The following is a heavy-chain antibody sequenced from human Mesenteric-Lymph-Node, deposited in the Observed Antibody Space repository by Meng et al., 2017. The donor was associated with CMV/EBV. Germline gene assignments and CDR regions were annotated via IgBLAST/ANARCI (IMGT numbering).Heavy chain of an antibody. J-gene: IGHJ6*02. V-gene: IGHV4-61*01. CDR1: GDSVSSTSYY. CDR3: ARNTCTTSCYWDPYYYGMDV. D-gene: IGHD2-2*01. Sequence: SETLSLTCTVSGDSVSSTSYYWSWIRQPPGKGLEWIGYVHSSGNTKYNPSLKSRVTISVDTSKNQFSLKLSSVTAADTAVYYCARNTCTTSCYWDPYYYGMDVWGQGTTVTVSS. CDR2: VHSSGNT.